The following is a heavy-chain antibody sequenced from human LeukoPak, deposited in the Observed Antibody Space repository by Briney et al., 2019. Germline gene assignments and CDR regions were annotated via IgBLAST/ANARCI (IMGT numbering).Heavy chain of an antibody. V-gene: IGHV3-23*01. J-gene: IGHJ4*02. CDR3: AKRGAEVGATVAPGDY. D-gene: IGHD1-26*01. Sequence: QAGGSLRLSCAASGFTFSGYAMSWVRQAPGKGLVWVSGISGSGTYYADSVKGRFTISRDNSKNTLYLQMNSLRAEDTAVYYCAKRGAEVGATVAPGDYWGQGTLVTVSS. CDR1: GFTFSGYA. CDR2: ISGSGT.